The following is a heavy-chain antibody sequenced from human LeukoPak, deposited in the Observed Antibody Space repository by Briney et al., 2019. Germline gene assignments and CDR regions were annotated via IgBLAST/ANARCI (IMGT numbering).Heavy chain of an antibody. CDR2: ISSSGKTV. CDR1: VFTLRRYE. D-gene: IGHD6-13*01. J-gene: IGHJ5*02. V-gene: IGHV3-48*03. CDR3: ARDRPGGSSWSWFDP. Sequence: PGGSLRLSCAASVFTLRRYEMKWVPEAPGRGLEGVTYISSSGKTVFYADSVRGRYTTSRDNAKNSLYLQMNRLRAEDTAVYFCARDRPGGSSWSWFDPWGEGTLVTVSS.